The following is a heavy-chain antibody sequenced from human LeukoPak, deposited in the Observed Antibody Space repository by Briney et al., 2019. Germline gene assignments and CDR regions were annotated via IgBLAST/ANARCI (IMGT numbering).Heavy chain of an antibody. Sequence: GGSLRLSCAASGFTFSDYAMSWVRQAPVKGLQWVSGIGFSGETTFYADSVRGRFIISRDNSNNTLYLQMNSLRDEDTAVYFCAKDEFSRFVTNYYMDVWGTGTTVTVSS. D-gene: IGHD4-17*01. J-gene: IGHJ6*03. CDR3: AKDEFSRFVTNYYMDV. CDR2: IGFSGETT. CDR1: GFTFSDYA. V-gene: IGHV3-23*01.